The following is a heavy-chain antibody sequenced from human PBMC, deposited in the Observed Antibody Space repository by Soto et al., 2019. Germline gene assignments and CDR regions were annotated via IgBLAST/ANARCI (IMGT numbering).Heavy chain of an antibody. CDR1: GFSFTSYW. V-gene: IGHV5-51*01. CDR3: ARHLGYGSLFYYGMDV. Sequence: RGESLKISCKGSGFSFTSYWIGWVRQMPGKGLEWMGIIYPGDSDTRYSPSFQGQVTISADKSISTAYLQWSSLKASDTAMYYCARHLGYGSLFYYGMDVWGQGTTVTVSS. D-gene: IGHD4-17*01. CDR2: IYPGDSDT. J-gene: IGHJ6*02.